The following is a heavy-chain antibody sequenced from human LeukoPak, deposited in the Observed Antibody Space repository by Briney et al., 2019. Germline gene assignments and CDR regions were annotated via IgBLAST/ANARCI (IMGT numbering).Heavy chain of an antibody. CDR2: ITSGSGTI. Sequence: QAGGLPRLSCAASGFTFRSYSMNWVRQAPGKGLEWVSYITSGSGTISYADSVKGRFTISRDNAKNSLYLQMNSLRDEDTAVYYCARVRGSGWYVFDYWGQGALVAVSS. CDR1: GFTFRSYS. D-gene: IGHD6-19*01. J-gene: IGHJ4*02. V-gene: IGHV3-48*02. CDR3: ARVRGSGWYVFDY.